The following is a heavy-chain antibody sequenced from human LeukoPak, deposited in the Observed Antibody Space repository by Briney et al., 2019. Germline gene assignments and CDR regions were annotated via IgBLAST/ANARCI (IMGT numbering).Heavy chain of an antibody. CDR2: ISSSGSTI. D-gene: IGHD1-26*01. Sequence: GGSLRLSCAASGFTFSSYGMSWVRQAPGKGLEWFSYISSSGSTIYYADPVKGRFTISRDNAKNSLYLQMNSLRAEDTAIYYCAKEYTGTFSPFPSYFDNWGQGTLVTVSS. CDR1: GFTFSSYG. CDR3: AKEYTGTFSPFPSYFDN. J-gene: IGHJ4*02. V-gene: IGHV3-48*04.